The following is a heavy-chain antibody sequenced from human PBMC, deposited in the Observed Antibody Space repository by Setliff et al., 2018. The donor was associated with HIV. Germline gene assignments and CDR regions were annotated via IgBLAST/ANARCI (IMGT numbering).Heavy chain of an antibody. V-gene: IGHV3-74*03. CDR3: ARQGNIVVVTSFDY. CDR2: INSDGSST. Sequence: GGSLRLSCAASGFTVSTYWMHWVRQAPGKGLVWVSRINSDGSSTKYADYVKGRFTISRDNARNTLYLQLNSLSAEDTAVYYCARQGNIVVVTSFDYWGQGTLVTVSS. D-gene: IGHD2-21*02. J-gene: IGHJ4*02. CDR1: GFTVSTYW.